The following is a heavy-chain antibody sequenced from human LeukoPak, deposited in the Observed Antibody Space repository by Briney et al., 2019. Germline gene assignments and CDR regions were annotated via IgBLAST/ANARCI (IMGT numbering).Heavy chain of an antibody. Sequence: SETLCLTCTVSGGSISSSSDHWGWIRQPPGKGLEWIGSIYYSGNTYYNPSLKSRVTISVDKSKNQFSLKLSSVTAADTAVYYCARGPQYCSDGSCYSYAFDIWGQGTMVTVSS. CDR2: IYYSGNT. J-gene: IGHJ3*02. V-gene: IGHV4-39*07. CDR3: ARGPQYCSDGSCYSYAFDI. D-gene: IGHD2-15*01. CDR1: GGSISSSSDH.